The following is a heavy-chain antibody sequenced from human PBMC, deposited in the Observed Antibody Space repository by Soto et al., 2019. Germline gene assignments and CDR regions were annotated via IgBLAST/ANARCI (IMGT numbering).Heavy chain of an antibody. V-gene: IGHV1-46*01. CDR2: INPTGGST. D-gene: IGHD5-12*01. Sequence: QVQLVQSGAAVKKPGASVKVSCKASGYTFTSYYMHWVRQAPGQWLEWMGIINPTGGSTTYAQKVQGRVTMDRDKSTSTVYMKLSSRRSEDTAVYYCARGDIVAILGMDVWGQGTTVTVSS. CDR3: ARGDIVAILGMDV. J-gene: IGHJ6*02. CDR1: GYTFTSYY.